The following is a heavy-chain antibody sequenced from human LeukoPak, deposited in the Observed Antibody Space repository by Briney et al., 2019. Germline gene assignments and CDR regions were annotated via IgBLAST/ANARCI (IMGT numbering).Heavy chain of an antibody. CDR2: INPDGSTT. D-gene: IGHD1-26*01. CDR1: GFSSFA. Sequence: GGSLRLSCAASGFSSFAMNWVRQAPGKGLVWVSRINPDGSTTTYADSVKGRFTISRDNARKMLFLQMNSLRAEDTAVYYCVRSRSGSLSDWGQGTLVTVSS. J-gene: IGHJ4*02. V-gene: IGHV3-74*01. CDR3: VRSRSGSLSD.